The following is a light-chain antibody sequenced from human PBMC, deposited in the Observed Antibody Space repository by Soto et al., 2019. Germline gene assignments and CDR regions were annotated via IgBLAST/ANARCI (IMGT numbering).Light chain of an antibody. CDR1: SSNIGSNY. Sequence: QSVVTQPPSASGTPGQRVTISCSGRSSNIGSNYVYWYQQLPGTAPKLLIYRNNQRPSGVSDRFSGSKSGTSASLAISGLRSEDEADYYCAAWDDSLSGYVFGTGTKVTVL. CDR3: AAWDDSLSGYV. J-gene: IGLJ1*01. V-gene: IGLV1-47*01. CDR2: RNN.